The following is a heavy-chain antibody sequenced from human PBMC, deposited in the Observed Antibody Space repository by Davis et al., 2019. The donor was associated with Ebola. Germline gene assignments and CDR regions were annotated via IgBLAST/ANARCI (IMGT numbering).Heavy chain of an antibody. D-gene: IGHD2-2*02. CDR3: ARGCSSTSCYTQTYYYYGMDV. J-gene: IGHJ6*02. V-gene: IGHV3-43*02. CDR1: GFTFDDYA. Sequence: GESLKISCAASGFTFDDYAMHWVRQAPGKGLEWVSLISGDGGSTYYADSVKGRFTISRDNSKNSLYLQMNSLRTEDTALYYCARGCSSTSCYTQTYYYYGMDVWGQGTTVTVSS. CDR2: ISGDGGST.